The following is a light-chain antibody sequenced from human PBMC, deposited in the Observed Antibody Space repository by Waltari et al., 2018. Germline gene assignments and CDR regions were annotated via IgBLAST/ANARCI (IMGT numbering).Light chain of an antibody. J-gene: IGKJ3*01. CDR3: QHRDHWPPDAT. CDR2: GAS. CDR1: RSVSSTY. V-gene: IGKV3D-20*02. Sequence: SLSCRARRSVSSTYLAWYQQKPGQAPRLLIYGASSRATGIPARFSGSGSGTDFTLTISSLEPEDFAVYYCQHRDHWPPDATFGPGTKVDI.